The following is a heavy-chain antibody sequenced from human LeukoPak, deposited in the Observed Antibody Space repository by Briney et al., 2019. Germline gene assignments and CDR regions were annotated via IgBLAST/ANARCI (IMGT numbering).Heavy chain of an antibody. Sequence: SETLSLTCTVSGFSISFGYYWGWIRQPPGKGLEWIGNVYHSGSTYYNPSLKSRVTVSLDTSKNQFSLNLNSVTAADTAVYYCARWMVARFDYWGQGTLVTVSS. V-gene: IGHV4-38-2*02. D-gene: IGHD2-15*01. CDR2: VYHSGST. CDR3: ARWMVARFDY. J-gene: IGHJ4*02. CDR1: GFSISFGYY.